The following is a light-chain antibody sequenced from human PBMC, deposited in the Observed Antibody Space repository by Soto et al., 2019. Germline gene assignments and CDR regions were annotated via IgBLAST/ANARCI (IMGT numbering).Light chain of an antibody. J-gene: IGKJ2*01. CDR3: HQYGGSPYT. CDR1: QSVRNGY. Sequence: EIVLTQSPGTLSLSPGEGATLSCRASQSVRNGYLAWYQQKPGQAPRLLIYGASTRATGIPVRFSGSGSGTDFTLTISRLEPEDVSVYFCHQYGGSPYTFGPGTKLEIK. CDR2: GAS. V-gene: IGKV3-20*01.